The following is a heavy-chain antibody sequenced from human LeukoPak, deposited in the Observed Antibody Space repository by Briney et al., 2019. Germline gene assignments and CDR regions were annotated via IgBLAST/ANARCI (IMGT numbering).Heavy chain of an antibody. CDR2: ISPDATNS. CDR1: GFTFSVYY. CDR3: ARDPINYPLDY. V-gene: IGHV3-74*03. Sequence: PGGSLRLSCAASGFTFSVYYMFWVRQAPGKGLVWVSNISPDATNSKYADFVEGRFTISRDNAKNTLYLQLNSLRVEDAAVYYCARDPINYPLDYWGQGTLVTVSS. D-gene: IGHD4-11*01. J-gene: IGHJ4*02.